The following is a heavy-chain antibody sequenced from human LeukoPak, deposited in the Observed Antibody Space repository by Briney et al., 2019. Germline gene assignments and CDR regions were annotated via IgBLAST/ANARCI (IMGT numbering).Heavy chain of an antibody. CDR1: GSTFSSYW. CDR2: INSDGSST. Sequence: GGSLRLSCAASGSTFSSYWMHWVRHAPGKGLVWVSRINSDGSSTSYADSVKGRFTISRDNAKNTLYLQMNSLRAEDTAVYYCATFSSSWYATFDYWGQGTLVTVSS. J-gene: IGHJ4*02. CDR3: ATFSSSWYATFDY. V-gene: IGHV3-74*01. D-gene: IGHD6-13*01.